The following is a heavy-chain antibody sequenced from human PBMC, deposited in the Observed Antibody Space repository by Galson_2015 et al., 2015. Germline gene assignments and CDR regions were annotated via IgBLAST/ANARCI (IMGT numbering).Heavy chain of an antibody. CDR2: ISGSGSGLTT. D-gene: IGHD1-26*01. J-gene: IGHJ4*02. Sequence: SLRLSCAASGFTFATYAMSWVRQAPGKGLEWVSVISGSGSGLTTYYTDSVKGRFTISRDNSKNTLYLQMNSLRAEDTAVYYCAKVFSGYYYESVDYWGQGTLVTVSS. CDR3: AKVFSGYYYESVDY. CDR1: GFTFATYA. V-gene: IGHV3-23*01.